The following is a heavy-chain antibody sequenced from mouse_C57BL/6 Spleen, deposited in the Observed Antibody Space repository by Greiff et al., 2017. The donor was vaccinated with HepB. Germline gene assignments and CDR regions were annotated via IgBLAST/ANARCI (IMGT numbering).Heavy chain of an antibody. CDR2: IYPGSGST. CDR3: ARWNDGYYDWYFDV. J-gene: IGHJ1*03. CDR1: GYTFTSYW. D-gene: IGHD2-3*01. Sequence: QVQLQQPGAELVKPGASVKMSCKASGYTFTSYWITWVKQRPGQGLEWIGDIYPGSGSTNYNEKFKSKATLTVDTSSSTAYMQLSSLTSEDSAVYYGARWNDGYYDWYFDVWGTGTTVTVSS. V-gene: IGHV1-55*01.